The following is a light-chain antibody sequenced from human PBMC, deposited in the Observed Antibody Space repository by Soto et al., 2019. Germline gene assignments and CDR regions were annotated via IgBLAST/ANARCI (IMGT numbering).Light chain of an antibody. J-gene: IGLJ2*01. CDR2: DVS. Sequence: QSALTQPASVSGSPGQSITISCTGTSSDVGAYDYVSWYQRHPGKAPKLMIYDVSNRPSGVSSRFSGSKSGNTASLTISGLQAEDEADYYCSSYRYPSSLEGVVFGGGTKLTVL. CDR3: SSYRYPSSLEGVV. V-gene: IGLV2-14*03. CDR1: SSDVGAYDY.